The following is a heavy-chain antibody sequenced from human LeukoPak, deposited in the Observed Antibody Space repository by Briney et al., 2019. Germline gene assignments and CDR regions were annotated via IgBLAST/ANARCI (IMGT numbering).Heavy chain of an antibody. D-gene: IGHD2-15*01. CDR1: GFTFSSYA. CDR3: ARATVGSCYDY. CDR2: ISYDGSNK. J-gene: IGHJ4*02. Sequence: PGRSLRLSCAASGFTFSSYAMHWGRQAPGKGLEWVAVISYDGSNKYYADSVKDRFTISRDNSKNTLYLQMNSLRAEDTAVYYCARATVGSCYDYWGQGTLVTVSS. V-gene: IGHV3-30*04.